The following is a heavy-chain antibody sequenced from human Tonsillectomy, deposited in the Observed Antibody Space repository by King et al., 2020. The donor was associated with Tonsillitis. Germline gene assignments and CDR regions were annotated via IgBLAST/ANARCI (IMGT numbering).Heavy chain of an antibody. Sequence: VQLVESGGGLVQPGRSLRLSCTASGFTFGDYAMSWFRQAPGKGLEWVGFSRSKAYGGTTEYAASVKGRFTISRDDSKSIAYLQMNSLKTEDTAVYDCPSTGTYRYYYGREVWGKGTAVTVSS. CDR1: GFTFGDYA. V-gene: IGHV3-49*03. CDR2: SRSKAYGGTT. D-gene: IGHD1-1*01. CDR3: PSTGTYRYYYGREV. J-gene: IGHJ6*04.